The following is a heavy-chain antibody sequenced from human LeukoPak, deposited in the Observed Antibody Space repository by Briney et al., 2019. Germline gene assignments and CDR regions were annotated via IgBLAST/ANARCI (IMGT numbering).Heavy chain of an antibody. J-gene: IGHJ4*02. CDR3: GRTWGYYFDY. CDR1: GGSISSDTSH. D-gene: IGHD3-16*01. Sequence: PSQTLSLTCTVSGGSISSDTSHWGWIRQPPGKGLEWIGSIHYTGRTYYNPSLKSRVTISVDTSKSQFSLKLPSVTAADTAVYYCGRTWGYYFDYWGQGTLVTVSS. V-gene: IGHV4-39*07. CDR2: IHYTGRT.